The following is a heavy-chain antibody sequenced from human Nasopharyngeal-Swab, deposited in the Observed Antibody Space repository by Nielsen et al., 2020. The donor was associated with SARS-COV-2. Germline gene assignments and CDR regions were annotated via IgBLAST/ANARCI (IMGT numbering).Heavy chain of an antibody. V-gene: IGHV3-53*01. D-gene: IGHD6-19*01. CDR1: GFSVSYNY. Sequence: GESLKISCEVSGFSVSYNYMSWVRQAPVKGLEWVAVIYSRGETHYTDSVRGRFTISRDNSKNMVNLQLNSLRAEDTAVYYCARDLAVAGTGDPWYNWFDPWGQGTLVTVSS. CDR3: ARDLAVAGTGDPWYNWFDP. CDR2: IYSRGET. J-gene: IGHJ5*02.